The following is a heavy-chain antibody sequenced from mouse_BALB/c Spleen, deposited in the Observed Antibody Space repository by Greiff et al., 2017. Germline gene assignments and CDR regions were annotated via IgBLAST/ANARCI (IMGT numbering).Heavy chain of an antibody. CDR2: ISSGGGNT. CDR1: GFTFSSYT. V-gene: IGHV5-9*03. J-gene: IGHJ4*01. CDR3: ARSGCNLYAMDY. D-gene: IGHD2-1*01. Sequence: EVQGVESGGGLVKPGGSLKLSCAASGFTFSSYTMSWVRQTPEKRLEWVATISSGGGNTYYPDSVKGRFTISRDNAKNNLYLQMSSLRSEDTALYYCARSGCNLYAMDYWGQGTSVTVSS.